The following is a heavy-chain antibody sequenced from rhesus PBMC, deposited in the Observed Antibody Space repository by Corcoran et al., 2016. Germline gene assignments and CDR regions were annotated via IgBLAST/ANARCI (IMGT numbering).Heavy chain of an antibody. Sequence: QVQLQESGPGLVKPSETLSLTCAVSGGSVSSSNWWSWLRQPPGKGLEWIGYISGSSGSTYYNPSLKSRVTISTDTSKNQFSLKLNSVTAADTAVYYCAREGYSGYILNWGQGVLVTVSS. D-gene: IGHD5-42*01. J-gene: IGHJ4*01. CDR3: AREGYSGYILN. V-gene: IGHV4-65*01. CDR1: GGSVSSSNW. CDR2: ISGSSGST.